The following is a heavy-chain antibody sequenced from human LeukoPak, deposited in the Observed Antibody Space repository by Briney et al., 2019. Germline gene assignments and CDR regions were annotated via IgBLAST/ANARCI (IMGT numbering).Heavy chain of an antibody. J-gene: IGHJ4*02. Sequence: GGSLRLSCAASGFTFSSYSMNWVRQAPGKGLEWVSSISSSSSSEYYAGSVKGRFTISRDNAKISLYLQMNSLRAEDTAVYYCASTISMVRGVIRYFDYWGQGTLVTVSS. CDR3: ASTISMVRGVIRYFDY. V-gene: IGHV3-21*01. CDR1: GFTFSSYS. CDR2: ISSSSSSE. D-gene: IGHD3-10*01.